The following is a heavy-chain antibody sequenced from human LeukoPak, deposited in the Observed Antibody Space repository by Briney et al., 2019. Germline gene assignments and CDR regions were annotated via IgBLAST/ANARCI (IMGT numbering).Heavy chain of an antibody. Sequence: ASVKVSCKASGYTFTSYAMNWVRQAPGQGLEWMGWINTNTGNPTYAQGFTGRFVFSLDTSVSTAYLQISSLKAEDTAVYYCARDLSSSGYYLDAFDIWGQGTMVTVSS. CDR3: ARDLSSSGYYLDAFDI. D-gene: IGHD3-22*01. V-gene: IGHV7-4-1*02. J-gene: IGHJ3*02. CDR1: GYTFTSYA. CDR2: INTNTGNP.